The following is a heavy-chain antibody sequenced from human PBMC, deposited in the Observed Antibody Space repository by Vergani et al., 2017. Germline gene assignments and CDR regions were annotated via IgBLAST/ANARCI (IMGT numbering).Heavy chain of an antibody. D-gene: IGHD2-21*01. Sequence: VQLVESGGGVVQPGGSLRLSCAASGFTFSSYSMNWVRQAPGKGLEWVSSISSSSSYIYYADSVKGRFTISRDNAKNSLYLQMNSLRAEDTAVYYCARAVFEAWGMDVWGQGTTVTVSS. CDR2: ISSSSSYI. J-gene: IGHJ6*02. CDR3: ARAVFEAWGMDV. CDR1: GFTFSSYS. V-gene: IGHV3-21*01.